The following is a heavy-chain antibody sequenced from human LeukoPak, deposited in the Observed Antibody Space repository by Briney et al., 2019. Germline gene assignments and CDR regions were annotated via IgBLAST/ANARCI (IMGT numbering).Heavy chain of an antibody. CDR1: GYTFTGYY. V-gene: IGHV1-2*02. J-gene: IGHJ4*02. CDR3: ARAESGVIFPGIMITFGGVTDY. D-gene: IGHD3-16*01. Sequence: GASVKVSCKASGYTFTGYYMHWVRQAPGQGLEWMGWINPNSGGTNYAQKFQGRVTMTRDTSISTAYMELSRLRSDDTAVYYCARAESGVIFPGIMITFGGVTDYWGQGTLVTVSS. CDR2: INPNSGGT.